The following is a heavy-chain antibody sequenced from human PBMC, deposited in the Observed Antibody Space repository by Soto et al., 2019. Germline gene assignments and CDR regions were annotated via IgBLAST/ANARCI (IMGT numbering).Heavy chain of an antibody. CDR2: ISAYNGNT. J-gene: IGHJ5*02. D-gene: IGHD6-13*01. V-gene: IGHV1-18*01. CDR1: GYTFTSYG. Sequence: QVQLVQSGAEVNKPGASVKVSCKASGYTFTSYGISWVRQSPGQGLEWMGWISAYNGNTNNAQKFQGRVAVTTDTSTSTAYMELMNLRSDDPAVYYCARTSGYSSTDNWFDPWGQGTLVTVSS. CDR3: ARTSGYSSTDNWFDP.